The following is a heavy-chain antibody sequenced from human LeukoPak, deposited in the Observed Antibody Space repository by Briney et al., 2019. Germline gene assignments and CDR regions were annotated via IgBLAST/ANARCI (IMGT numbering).Heavy chain of an antibody. Sequence: ASETLSLTCTVSGGSISNYYWTWIRQPPGKGLEWIGYIYYTGSTNYNPSLKSRVTISADTSKNQFSLNLSSVTAADTAVYYCARDLNYGGNSGFDYWGQGTLVTVSS. CDR2: IYYTGST. CDR1: GGSISNYY. J-gene: IGHJ4*02. D-gene: IGHD4-23*01. V-gene: IGHV4-59*12. CDR3: ARDLNYGGNSGFDY.